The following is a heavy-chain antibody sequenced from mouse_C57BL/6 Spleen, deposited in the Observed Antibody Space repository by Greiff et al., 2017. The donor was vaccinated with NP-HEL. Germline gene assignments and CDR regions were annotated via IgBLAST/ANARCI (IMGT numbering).Heavy chain of an antibody. CDR1: GYSITSGYD. V-gene: IGHV3-1*01. Sequence: EVQLVESGPGMVKPSQSLSLTCTVTGYSITSGYDWHWIRHFPGNKLEWMGYISYSGSTNYTPSLKSRISITHDTSKNHFFLKLNSVTTEDTATYYCAREGGYGSIDYWGQGTTLTVSS. CDR3: AREGGYGSIDY. D-gene: IGHD1-1*01. J-gene: IGHJ2*01. CDR2: ISYSGST.